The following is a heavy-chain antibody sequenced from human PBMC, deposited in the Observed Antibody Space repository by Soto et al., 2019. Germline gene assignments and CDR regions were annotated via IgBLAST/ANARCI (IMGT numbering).Heavy chain of an antibody. CDR2: IDPSDSYT. Sequence: GESRKISCKGSGYSFTSYWISWVRQMPGKGLEWMGRIDPSDSYTNYSPSFQGHVTISADKSISTAYLQWSSLKASDTAMYYCARHLEPVWGRYYCYGMDVWGQGTTVTVSS. D-gene: IGHD3-16*01. V-gene: IGHV5-10-1*01. J-gene: IGHJ6*02. CDR1: GYSFTSYW. CDR3: ARHLEPVWGRYYCYGMDV.